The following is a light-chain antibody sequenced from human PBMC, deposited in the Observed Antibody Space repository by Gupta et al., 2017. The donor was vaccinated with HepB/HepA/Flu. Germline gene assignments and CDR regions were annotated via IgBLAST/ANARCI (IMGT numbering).Light chain of an antibody. Sequence: QSALTQPASVSGSPGQSITISCTGTSSDVGGYNYVSWYQQLPGKAPKLMIYDVSNRPSGVSIRFSGSKSGNTASLTVSGLQAEDEADYYCSSYTSRSTLVFGGGIKLTVL. CDR3: SSYTSRSTLV. J-gene: IGLJ3*02. V-gene: IGLV2-14*01. CDR2: DVS. CDR1: SSDVGGYNY.